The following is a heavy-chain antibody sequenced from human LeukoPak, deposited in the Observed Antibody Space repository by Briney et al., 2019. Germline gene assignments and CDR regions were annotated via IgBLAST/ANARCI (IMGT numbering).Heavy chain of an antibody. Sequence: GESLKISCKGSGYSFTSYWIGWVRQMPRKGLEWMGIIYPGDSDTRYSPSFQGQVTISADKSISTAYLQWSSLKASDTAMYYCAGLNRYGYCSSTSCPNWFDPLGQRTLVTVSS. D-gene: IGHD2-2*03. CDR2: IYPGDSDT. CDR3: AGLNRYGYCSSTSCPNWFDP. V-gene: IGHV5-51*01. J-gene: IGHJ5*02. CDR1: GYSFTSYW.